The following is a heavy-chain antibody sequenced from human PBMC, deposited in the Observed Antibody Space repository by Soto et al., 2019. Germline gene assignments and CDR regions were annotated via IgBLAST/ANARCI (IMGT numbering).Heavy chain of an antibody. CDR2: MNPNSGNT. V-gene: IGHV1-8*01. CDR3: ARRYDFWSGYGLDY. CDR1: GYTFTSYD. Sequence: QVQLVQSGAEVKKPGASVKVSCKASGYTFTSYDINWVRQATGQGLEWMGWMNPNSGNTGYAQKFQGRVTMTRNTSISTAYMELSSLSSEDTAVYYCARRYDFWSGYGLDYWGQGTLVTVSS. J-gene: IGHJ4*02. D-gene: IGHD3-3*01.